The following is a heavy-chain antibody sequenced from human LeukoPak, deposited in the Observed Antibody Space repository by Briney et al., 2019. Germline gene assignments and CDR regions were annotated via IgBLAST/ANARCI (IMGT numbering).Heavy chain of an antibody. CDR1: GFTFSSYG. Sequence: GGSLRLSCAASGFTFSSYGMHWVRQAPGKGLEWVAVIWYDGSNKYYADSVKGRFTISRDNSKNTLYLQMNSLRAEDTAVYYCTREDWNDLTPKPIDYWGQGTLVTVSS. CDR3: TREDWNDLTPKPIDY. D-gene: IGHD1-1*01. J-gene: IGHJ4*02. V-gene: IGHV3-33*01. CDR2: IWYDGSNK.